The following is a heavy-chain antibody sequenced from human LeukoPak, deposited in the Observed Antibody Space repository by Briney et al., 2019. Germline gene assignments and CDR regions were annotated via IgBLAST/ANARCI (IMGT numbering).Heavy chain of an antibody. D-gene: IGHD1-26*01. Sequence: VASVKVSCKASGYTFTGYYMHWVRQAPGQGLEWMGWINPNSGGTNYAQKFQGRVTMTRDTSISTAYMELSRLRSDDTAVYYCATESYSGSYLYAFDIWGQGTMVTVSS. CDR1: GYTFTGYY. CDR2: INPNSGGT. CDR3: ATESYSGSYLYAFDI. J-gene: IGHJ3*02. V-gene: IGHV1-2*02.